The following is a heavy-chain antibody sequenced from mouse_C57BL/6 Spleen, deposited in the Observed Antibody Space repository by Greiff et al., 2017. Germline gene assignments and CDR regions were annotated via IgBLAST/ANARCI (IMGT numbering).Heavy chain of an antibody. J-gene: IGHJ1*03. D-gene: IGHD1-1*01. CDR1: GFTFSSYG. V-gene: IGHV5-6*01. Sequence: EVQLQESGGDLVKPGGSLKLSCAASGFTFSSYGMSWVRQTPDKRLEWVATISSGGSYTYYPDSVKGRFTISRDNAKNTLYLQMSSLKSEDTAMYYCARHDTTVDWYFDVWGTGTTVTVSS. CDR2: ISSGGSYT. CDR3: ARHDTTVDWYFDV.